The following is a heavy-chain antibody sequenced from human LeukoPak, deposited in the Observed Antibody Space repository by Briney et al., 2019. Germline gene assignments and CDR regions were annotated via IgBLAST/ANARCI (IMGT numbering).Heavy chain of an antibody. J-gene: IGHJ3*02. Sequence: ASVKVSCKVSGYSLSEISVHWIRQVPGRGLEWMGSFETEDGEPLYAQKFQGRVTMTEDTSTDTAYMELSSLRSEDTAMYYCASGNEVTLDGFAIWGQGTMVTVSS. CDR2: FETEDGEP. V-gene: IGHV1-24*01. D-gene: IGHD2-15*01. CDR1: GYSLSEIS. CDR3: ASGNEVTLDGFAI.